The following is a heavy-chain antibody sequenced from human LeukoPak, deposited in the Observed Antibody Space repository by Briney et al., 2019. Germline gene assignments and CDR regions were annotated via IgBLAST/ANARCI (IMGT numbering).Heavy chain of an antibody. CDR1: GFTFSSYA. Sequence: GGSLRLSCAASGFTFSSYAMSWVRQAPGKGLEWVSAISGSGGSTYYADSVKGRFTISRDNSKNTLYLQMNSLRAEDAAVYYCAKVVYSSGWYGYFQHWGQGTLVTVSS. J-gene: IGHJ1*01. D-gene: IGHD6-19*01. CDR2: ISGSGGST. V-gene: IGHV3-23*01. CDR3: AKVVYSSGWYGYFQH.